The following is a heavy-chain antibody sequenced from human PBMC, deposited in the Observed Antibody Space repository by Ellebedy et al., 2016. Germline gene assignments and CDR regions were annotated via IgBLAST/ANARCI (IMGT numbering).Heavy chain of an antibody. CDR3: ATGAVSAYEF. J-gene: IGHJ4*02. CDR2: IKHDGRTT. Sequence: GESLKISXVVSGFTFSSYWMHWVRQAPGKGLVWVSLIKHDGRTTTYADSVKGRFTISRDTAKNTLYLQMNSLRAEDTAVYYCATGAVSAYEFWGQGTLVTVSS. V-gene: IGHV3-74*01. D-gene: IGHD3-16*01. CDR1: GFTFSSYW.